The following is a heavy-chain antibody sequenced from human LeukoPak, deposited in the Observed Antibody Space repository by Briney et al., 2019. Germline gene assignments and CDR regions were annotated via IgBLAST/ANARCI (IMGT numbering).Heavy chain of an antibody. CDR3: ARRGLRSQSGKPYYGSDV. Sequence: GGSPRLSCAASKFTFSNYWMSWVRQAPGKGLDWVANIKQDGSEKQYVESVKGRFTISRDNAKNSLYLQMNSLRAEDTAVYYCARRGLRSQSGKPYYGSDVWGQGTTVTVSS. CDR2: IKQDGSEK. CDR1: KFTFSNYW. D-gene: IGHD3-10*01. V-gene: IGHV3-7*01. J-gene: IGHJ6*02.